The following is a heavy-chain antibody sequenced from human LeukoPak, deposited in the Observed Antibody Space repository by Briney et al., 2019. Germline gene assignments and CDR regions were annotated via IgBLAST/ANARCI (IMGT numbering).Heavy chain of an antibody. D-gene: IGHD6-19*01. CDR1: GFTFNTYA. J-gene: IGHJ4*02. V-gene: IGHV3-23*01. Sequence: GGSLRLSCAVSGFTFNTYAMGWVRQAPGKGLEWVSTISGSGGSTYYADSVEGRFTISRDNSKNTLYLQMNSLRAEDTAVYYCAKCRSPIAVAAYYLDYWGQGTLVTVSS. CDR2: ISGSGGST. CDR3: AKCRSPIAVAAYYLDY.